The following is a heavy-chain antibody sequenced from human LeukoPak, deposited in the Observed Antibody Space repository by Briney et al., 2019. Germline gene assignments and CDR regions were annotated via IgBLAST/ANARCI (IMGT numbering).Heavy chain of an antibody. Sequence: PGGSLRLSCAASGCTFSKYWMLWVRQAPGKGLESVSRINTDGTVTTNADSVKGRFTVSRDNADNTMFLQMNSVRDEDTAVYYCATKQWLAPPPDSWGQGTPVTVSS. CDR3: ATKQWLAPPPDS. D-gene: IGHD6-19*01. CDR2: INTDGTVT. J-gene: IGHJ4*02. CDR1: GCTFSKYW. V-gene: IGHV3-74*01.